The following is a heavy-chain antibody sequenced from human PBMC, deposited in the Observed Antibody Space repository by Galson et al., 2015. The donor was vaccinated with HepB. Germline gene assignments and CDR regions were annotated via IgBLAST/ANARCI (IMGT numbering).Heavy chain of an antibody. Sequence: SVKVSCKASGYTFTNYDINWVRQATGQGLGWMGWMSPNSGNTGYAQKFQGRVTMTRNNSISTAYMELSSLRSEDTAVYSCARGPPNWGFDFWGQGTLVTVSS. V-gene: IGHV1-8*01. CDR2: MSPNSGNT. J-gene: IGHJ4*02. CDR1: GYTFTNYD. D-gene: IGHD7-27*01. CDR3: ARGPPNWGFDF.